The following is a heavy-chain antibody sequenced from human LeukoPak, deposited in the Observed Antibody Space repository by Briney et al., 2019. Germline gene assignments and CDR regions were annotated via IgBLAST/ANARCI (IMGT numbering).Heavy chain of an antibody. CDR2: IIPILGIA. CDR3: ARDPVVPAAIINGVYYYGMDV. J-gene: IGHJ6*02. V-gene: IGHV1-69*04. Sequence: SVKVSCKASGGTFSSYAISWVRQAPGQGLEWMGRIIPILGIANYAQKFQGRVTITADKSTSTAYMELSSLRSEDTAVYYCARDPVVPAAIINGVYYYGMDVWGQGTTVTVSS. D-gene: IGHD2-2*02. CDR1: GGTFSSYA.